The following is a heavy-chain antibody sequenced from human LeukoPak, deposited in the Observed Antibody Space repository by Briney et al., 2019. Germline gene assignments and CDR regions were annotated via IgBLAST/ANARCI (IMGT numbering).Heavy chain of an antibody. D-gene: IGHD3-22*01. V-gene: IGHV4-34*01. CDR3: ARGAYDSSGYYPPLYYYYMDV. CDR2: INHSGST. J-gene: IGHJ6*03. CDR1: GGSFSGYY. Sequence: SETLSLTCAVYGGSFSGYYWSWIRQPPGKGLEWIGEINHSGSTNNHPSLKSRVTISVDTSKNQFSLKLSSVTAADTAVYYCARGAYDSSGYYPPLYYYYMDVWGKGTTVTVSS.